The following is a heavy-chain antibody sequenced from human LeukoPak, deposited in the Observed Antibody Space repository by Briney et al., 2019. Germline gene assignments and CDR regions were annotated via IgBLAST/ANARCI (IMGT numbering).Heavy chain of an antibody. V-gene: IGHV3-23*01. J-gene: IGHJ3*02. D-gene: IGHD4-17*01. CDR2: ISGNGGST. CDR3: AKDPNGDYIGTFDI. CDR1: QFNFNKFG. Sequence: GGSLRLSCATSQFNFNKFGMSWVRQAPGKGLEWVSSISGNGGSTQYADSVQGRFAISRDNSKNTLYLQMNGLRAEDTAVYFCAKDPNGDYIGTFDIWGQGTVVTVSS.